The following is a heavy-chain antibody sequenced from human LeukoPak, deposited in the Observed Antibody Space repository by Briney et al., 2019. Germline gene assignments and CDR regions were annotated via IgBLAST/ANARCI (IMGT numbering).Heavy chain of an antibody. CDR3: ARDLIAAAGAGLDY. V-gene: IGHV3-30*04. D-gene: IGHD6-13*01. J-gene: IGHJ4*02. CDR2: ISYDGSNK. Sequence: PGRSLKLSRAASGFTFSSYAMHWVRQAPGKGLEWVAVISYDGSNKYYADYVKGRFTISRDNSKNTLYLQMNSRRAEDTAVYYCARDLIAAAGAGLDYWGQGTLVTVSS. CDR1: GFTFSSYA.